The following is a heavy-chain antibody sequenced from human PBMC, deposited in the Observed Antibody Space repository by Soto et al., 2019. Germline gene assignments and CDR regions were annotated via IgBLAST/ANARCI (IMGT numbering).Heavy chain of an antibody. V-gene: IGHV1-46*01. D-gene: IGHD5-18*01. Sequence: ASVKVSCKASGYTFTSYYMHWVRQAPGQGLEWMGIINPSDGSTSYPQKFQGRVTMTRDTSTSKVYMELSRLRSEDTAVYYCAKEDSLSHSLDYWGQGTLVTVSS. CDR3: AKEDSLSHSLDY. CDR1: GYTFTSYY. CDR2: INPSDGST. J-gene: IGHJ4*02.